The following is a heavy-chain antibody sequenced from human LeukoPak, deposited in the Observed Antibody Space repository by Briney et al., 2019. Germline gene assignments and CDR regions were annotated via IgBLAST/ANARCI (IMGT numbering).Heavy chain of an antibody. Sequence: KPSETLSLTCTISGGSLSPYYWNWIRQPAGKGLEWIGRIYSSGTTNYNPSLRSRVSMSVDTSKNQFSLNLTSVTAADTAVYYCARRFFWSGPSDYFD. D-gene: IGHD3-3*01. CDR2: IYSSGTT. J-gene: IGHJ4*01. CDR3: ARRFFWSGPSDYFD. V-gene: IGHV4-4*07. CDR1: GGSLSPYY.